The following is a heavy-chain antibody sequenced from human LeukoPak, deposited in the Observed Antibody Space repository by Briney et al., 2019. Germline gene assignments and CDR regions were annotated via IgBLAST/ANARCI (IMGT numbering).Heavy chain of an antibody. Sequence: ASVKVSCKVSGYTLTELSMHWVRQAPGKGLEWMGGFDPEDGETIYAQKFRGRVTMTEDTSTDTAYMELSSLRSEDTAVYYCATSQAFFGSGWYVFDYWGQGTLVTVSS. V-gene: IGHV1-24*01. D-gene: IGHD6-19*01. CDR2: FDPEDGET. CDR3: ATSQAFFGSGWYVFDY. CDR1: GYTLTELS. J-gene: IGHJ4*02.